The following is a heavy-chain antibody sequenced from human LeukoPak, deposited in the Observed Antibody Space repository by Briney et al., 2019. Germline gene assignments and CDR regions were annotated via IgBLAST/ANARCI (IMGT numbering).Heavy chain of an antibody. D-gene: IGHD6-13*01. J-gene: IGHJ5*02. CDR1: GGTFSSYA. CDR2: IIPIFGTA. Sequence: GASVKVSCKASGGTFSSYAISWVRQAPGQGLEWMGGIIPIFGTANYAQKFQGRVTITTDESTSTAYMELSSLRSEDTAVYYCARRGDSSWYRSWFDPWGQGTLVTVSS. CDR3: ARRGDSSWYRSWFDP. V-gene: IGHV1-69*05.